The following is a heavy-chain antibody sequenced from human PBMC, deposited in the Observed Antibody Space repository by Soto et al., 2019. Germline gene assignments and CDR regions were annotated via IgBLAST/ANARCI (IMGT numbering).Heavy chain of an antibody. CDR2: ISSSSYI. D-gene: IGHD6-19*01. CDR1: GFTFSSYS. V-gene: IGHV3-21*01. CDR3: ARDVAVAGTDFDY. Sequence: GGSLRLSCAASGFTFSSYSMTWVRQAPGKGLEWVSSISSSSYIYYADSVKGRFTISRDNAKNSLYLQMNSLRAADTAVYYCARDVAVAGTDFDYWGQGALVTVSS. J-gene: IGHJ4*02.